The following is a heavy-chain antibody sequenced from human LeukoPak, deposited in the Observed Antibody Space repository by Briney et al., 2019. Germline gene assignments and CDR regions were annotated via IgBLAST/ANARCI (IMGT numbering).Heavy chain of an antibody. D-gene: IGHD1-1*01. CDR1: GFTFGDYA. J-gene: IGHJ4*02. V-gene: IGHV3-23*01. CDR3: ARDHRYGGLFDY. Sequence: GGSLRLSCTASGFTFGDYAMSWVRQAPGKGLEWVSAISGSGGSTYYADSVKGRFTISRDNSKNTLYLQMNSLRAEDTAVYYCARDHRYGGLFDYWGQGILVTVSS. CDR2: ISGSGGST.